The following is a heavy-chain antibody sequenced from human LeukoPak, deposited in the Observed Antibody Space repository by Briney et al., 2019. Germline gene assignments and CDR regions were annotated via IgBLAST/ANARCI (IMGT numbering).Heavy chain of an antibody. CDR3: ARVLVDTAMGDFDY. Sequence: PSETPSLTCTVSGGSIRSSYYYWGWIRQPPGKGLEWIGSIYDSGSTYYNPSLKSRVTISVDTSKNQFSLKLSSVTAADTAVYYCARVLVDTAMGDFDYWGQGTLVTVSS. J-gene: IGHJ4*02. D-gene: IGHD5-18*01. CDR1: GGSIRSSYYY. CDR2: IYDSGST. V-gene: IGHV4-39*01.